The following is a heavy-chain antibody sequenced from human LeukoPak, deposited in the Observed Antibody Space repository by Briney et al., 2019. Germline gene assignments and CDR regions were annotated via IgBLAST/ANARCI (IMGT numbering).Heavy chain of an antibody. CDR3: AKDRVEMATIGSLAY. CDR2: ISGSGGST. Sequence: PGGSLRLSCAASGFTFDDYGMSWVRQAPGKGLEWVSAISGSGGSTYYADSVKGRFTISRDNSKNTLYLQMNSLRAEDTAVYYCAKDRVEMATIGSLAYWGQGTLVTVSS. D-gene: IGHD5-24*01. J-gene: IGHJ4*02. CDR1: GFTFDDYG. V-gene: IGHV3-23*01.